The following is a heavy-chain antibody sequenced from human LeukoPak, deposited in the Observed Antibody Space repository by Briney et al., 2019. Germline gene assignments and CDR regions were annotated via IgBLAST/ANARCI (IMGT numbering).Heavy chain of an antibody. Sequence: PSETLSLTCTVSGGSISTYYWSWIRQPPGKGLEWIGYFYYSGSTNYNPSLKSRVTISVDTSKNQFSLKLSSVTAADTAVYYCAVGSSTGDYFDYWGQGTLVTVSS. V-gene: IGHV4-59*01. J-gene: IGHJ4*02. CDR2: FYYSGST. D-gene: IGHD2-2*01. CDR1: GGSISTYY. CDR3: AVGSSTGDYFDY.